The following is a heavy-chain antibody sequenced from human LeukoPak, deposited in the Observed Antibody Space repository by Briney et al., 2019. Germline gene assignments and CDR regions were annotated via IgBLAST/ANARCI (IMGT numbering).Heavy chain of an antibody. Sequence: GVSLRLSCAASGFTFSDYYMSWIRQAPGKGLEWVSYISSSGSTIYYADSVKGRFTISRDNAKSSLYLQMNSLRAEDTAVYYCARDIIPGQRPRPGNWFDRWGQGTLVTVSS. J-gene: IGHJ5*02. CDR3: ARDIIPGQRPRPGNWFDR. D-gene: IGHD3-3*01. CDR2: ISSSGSTI. V-gene: IGHV3-11*01. CDR1: GFTFSDYY.